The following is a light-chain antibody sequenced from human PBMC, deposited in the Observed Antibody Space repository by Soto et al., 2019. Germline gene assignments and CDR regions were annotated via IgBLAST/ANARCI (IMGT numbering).Light chain of an antibody. CDR1: HNIYNY. CDR2: DAS. Sequence: DIQMTQTPSSLSASVGDRDTIACQASHNIYNYLNWYHQKPGKAPKLLIFDASNLERGVPSRFSGSGSRTHFSLSINNLQPEDVGTYFCQHYDNLPLTFGGGTKVEI. CDR3: QHYDNLPLT. V-gene: IGKV1-33*01. J-gene: IGKJ4*01.